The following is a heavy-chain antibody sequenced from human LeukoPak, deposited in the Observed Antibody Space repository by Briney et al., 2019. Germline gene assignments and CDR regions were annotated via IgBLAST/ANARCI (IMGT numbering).Heavy chain of an antibody. V-gene: IGHV3-7*01. Sequence: GGSLRLSCAASEFTFSSYNMNWVRQAPGEGLEWVANIKEDGSKKNYVDPVKGRFTISRDNAKNSLYLQMNSLRAEDTAVYYCWTRGFMDVWGKGTTVTVSS. D-gene: IGHD3/OR15-3a*01. CDR1: EFTFSSYN. CDR3: WTRGFMDV. J-gene: IGHJ6*03. CDR2: IKEDGSKK.